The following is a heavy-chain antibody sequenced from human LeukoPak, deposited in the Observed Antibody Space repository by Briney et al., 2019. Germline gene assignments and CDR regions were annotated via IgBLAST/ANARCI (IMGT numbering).Heavy chain of an antibody. CDR2: INHSGST. CDR3: ARGRPEHDSSGYYLESDY. Sequence: SETLSLTCAVYGGSFSGYYWSWIRQPPGKGLEWIGEINHSGSTNYNPSLKSRVTISVDTSKNQFSLKLSSVTAADTAVYYCARGRPEHDSSGYYLESDYGGQGTLVTVSS. D-gene: IGHD3-22*01. CDR1: GGSFSGYY. J-gene: IGHJ4*02. V-gene: IGHV4-34*01.